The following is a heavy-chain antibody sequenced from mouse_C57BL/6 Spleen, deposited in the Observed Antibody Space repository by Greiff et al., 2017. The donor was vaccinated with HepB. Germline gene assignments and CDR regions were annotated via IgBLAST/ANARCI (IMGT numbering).Heavy chain of an antibody. D-gene: IGHD2-5*01. CDR3: ARGAPYYSNYVWYFDV. CDR2: IYPRDGST. V-gene: IGHV1-85*01. CDR1: GYTFTSYD. Sequence: VQRVESGPELVKPGASVKLSCKASGYTFTSYDINWVKQRPGQGLEWIGWIYPRDGSTKYNEKFKGKATLTVDTSSSTAYMELHSLTSEDSAVYFCARGAPYYSNYVWYFDVWGTGTTVTVSS. J-gene: IGHJ1*03.